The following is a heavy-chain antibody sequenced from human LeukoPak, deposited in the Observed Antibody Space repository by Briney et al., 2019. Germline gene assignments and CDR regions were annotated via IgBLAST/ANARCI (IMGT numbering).Heavy chain of an antibody. CDR2: ISSSGSTI. CDR1: GFTFSSYE. Sequence: GGSLRLSCAASGFTFSSYEMNWVRQAPGKGLEWVSYISSSGSTIYYADSVKGRFTISRDNSKNMVYLQMNSLRAEDTAVYYCANDLGWIQLNLGRGQGTLVTVSS. CDR3: ANDLGWIQLNLG. J-gene: IGHJ4*02. V-gene: IGHV3-48*03. D-gene: IGHD5-18*01.